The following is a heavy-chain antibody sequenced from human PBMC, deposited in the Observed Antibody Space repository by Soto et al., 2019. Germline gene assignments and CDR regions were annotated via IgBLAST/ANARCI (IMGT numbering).Heavy chain of an antibody. V-gene: IGHV4-39*01. CDR3: ARHGSN. J-gene: IGHJ4*02. CDR2: IYYSGIT. Sequence: TSETLSLTCTVSGVSISNSSYSWGWIRRPPGKGLEWIGTIYYSGITYYNPSLKSRVTISVDTSKNQFSLKLTSVTAADTAIYYCARHGSNWGQGTLVTVSS. CDR1: GVSISNSSYS.